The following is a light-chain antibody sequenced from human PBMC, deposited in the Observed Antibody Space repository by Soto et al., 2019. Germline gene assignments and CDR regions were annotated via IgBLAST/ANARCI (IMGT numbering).Light chain of an antibody. J-gene: IGKJ1*01. CDR1: QGISSY. V-gene: IGKV1-8*01. Sequence: AIRMTQSPSSFSASTGDRVTITCRASQGISSYLAWYQQKPGKAPKLLIYAASTLQSGVPSRFSGSGSGTDFTLTISCLQSEDFATYYCQQYYSYPRTFGQGTQVDI. CDR3: QQYYSYPRT. CDR2: AAS.